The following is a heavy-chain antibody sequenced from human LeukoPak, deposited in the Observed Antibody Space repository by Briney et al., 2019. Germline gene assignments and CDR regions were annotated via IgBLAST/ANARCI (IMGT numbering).Heavy chain of an antibody. CDR2: IYHSGST. D-gene: IGHD5-12*01. CDR3: ARGGWLRSFGRPDAFDI. J-gene: IGHJ3*02. Sequence: SETLSLTCTVSGYSISSGYYWGWIRPPPGKGLEWIGSIYHSGSTYYNPSLKSRVTISVDTSKNQFSLKLSSVTAADTAVYYCARGGWLRSFGRPDAFDIWGQGTMVTVSS. CDR1: GYSISSGYY. V-gene: IGHV4-38-2*02.